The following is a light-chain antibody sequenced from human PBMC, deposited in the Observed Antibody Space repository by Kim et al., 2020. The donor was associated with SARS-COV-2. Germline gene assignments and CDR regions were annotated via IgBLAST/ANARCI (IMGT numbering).Light chain of an antibody. CDR2: SAS. V-gene: IGKV3-20*01. CDR1: QSVTSSY. J-gene: IGKJ1*01. Sequence: SPGERATLSCRASQSVTSSYLAWDQPMRGHAPRLLIYSASNRAPGIPVRFGGSGSGTDFTITISGLEPEDFAVYYCQQYGTSPVAFGQGTKVDIK. CDR3: QQYGTSPVA.